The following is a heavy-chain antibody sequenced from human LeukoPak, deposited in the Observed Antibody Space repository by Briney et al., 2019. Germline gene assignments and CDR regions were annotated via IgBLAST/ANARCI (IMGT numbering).Heavy chain of an antibody. V-gene: IGHV1-2*02. CDR2: INPNSGDT. D-gene: IGHD3-3*01. CDR3: ARGSTIFGDSWGFDY. Sequence: ASVKVSCKASGYTFTGHYMHWVRQAPGQGPEWMAWINPNSGDTNYAQKFQGRVTMTRDTSISTAYMELSSLRSEDTAVYYCARGSTIFGDSWGFDYWGQGTLVTVSS. J-gene: IGHJ4*02. CDR1: GYTFTGHY.